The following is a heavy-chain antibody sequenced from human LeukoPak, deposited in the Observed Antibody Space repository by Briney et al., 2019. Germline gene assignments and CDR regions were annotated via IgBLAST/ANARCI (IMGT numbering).Heavy chain of an antibody. CDR1: GFTFSSYA. J-gene: IGHJ6*02. Sequence: QPGASLRLSCAASGFTFSSYAMSWVRQAPGKGLEWVSAISGSGGSTYYADSVKGRFTISRDNAKNSLYLQMNSLRAEDTAVYYCARDPVDIVVVPAGKANYYYYYGMDVWGQGTTVTVSS. D-gene: IGHD2-2*01. V-gene: IGHV3-23*01. CDR2: ISGSGGST. CDR3: ARDPVDIVVVPAGKANYYYYYGMDV.